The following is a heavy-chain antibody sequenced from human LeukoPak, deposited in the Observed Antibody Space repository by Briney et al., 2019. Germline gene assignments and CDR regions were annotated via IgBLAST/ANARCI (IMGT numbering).Heavy chain of an antibody. CDR2: IYYSGST. CDR3: ARIIAAYAFDI. CDR1: GGSISSSIYY. D-gene: IGHD6-6*01. J-gene: IGHJ3*02. Sequence: SETLSLTCIVSGGSISSSIYYWGWIRQPPGKGLEWIGSIYYSGSTYYNPSLKSRVTISVDTSKNQFSLKLSSVTAADTAVYYCARIIAAYAFDIWGQGTMVTVSS. V-gene: IGHV4-39*01.